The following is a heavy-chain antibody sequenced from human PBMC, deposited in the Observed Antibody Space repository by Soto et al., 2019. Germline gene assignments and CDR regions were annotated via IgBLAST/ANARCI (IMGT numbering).Heavy chain of an antibody. V-gene: IGHV1-69*02. D-gene: IGHD4-17*01. Sequence: QVQLVQSGAEVKKPGSSVKVSCRASGGTFNSYTLSWVRQAPGQGFEWLGRFIPVLGVTNYAQKFQGRVTITADESLTTVYMELNSLRTEDTAVYYCARPDFGDYWYFDLWGRGPLVTVSS. CDR1: GGTFNSYT. CDR2: FIPVLGVT. CDR3: ARPDFGDYWYFDL. J-gene: IGHJ2*01.